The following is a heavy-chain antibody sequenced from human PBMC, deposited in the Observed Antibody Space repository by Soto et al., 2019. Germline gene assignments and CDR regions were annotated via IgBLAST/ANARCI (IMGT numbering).Heavy chain of an antibody. J-gene: IGHJ4*02. D-gene: IGHD5-18*01. CDR3: ASGILTELWLDY. V-gene: IGHV4-30-4*01. Sequence: QVQLQESGPGLVKPSQTLSLTCTVSGGSISSGDYYWSWIRQPPGKGLEWIGYIYYSGSTYYNLSLKSRVPISVDTSKNQFSLKLSSVTAADTAVYYCASGILTELWLDYWGQGTLVTVSS. CDR1: GGSISSGDYY. CDR2: IYYSGST.